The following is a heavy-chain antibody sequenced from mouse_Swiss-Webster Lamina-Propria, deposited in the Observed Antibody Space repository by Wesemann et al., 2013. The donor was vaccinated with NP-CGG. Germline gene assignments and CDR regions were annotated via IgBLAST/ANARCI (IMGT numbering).Heavy chain of an antibody. CDR2: ISSGGSYT. D-gene: IGHD4-1*01. V-gene: IGHV5-9-1*01. J-gene: IGHJ2*01. CDR3: ARRTGTRYFDY. Sequence: LEWVATISSGGSYTYYPDSVKGRFTISRDNAKNTLYLQMSSLRSEDTAMYYCARRTGTRYFDYWGQGTTLTVSS.